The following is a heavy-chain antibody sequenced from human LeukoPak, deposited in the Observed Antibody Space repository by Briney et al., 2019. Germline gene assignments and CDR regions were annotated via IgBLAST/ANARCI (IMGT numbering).Heavy chain of an antibody. Sequence: GGSLRLSCAASGFAVSGNHMTWVRQAPGKGLEWVSVISGSGTTFYADSVKGRLTISRDNSKNTIYLQMNNLRAEDTAVYYCAGYGGYSFWGQGTLVTVSS. CDR3: AGYGGYSF. V-gene: IGHV3-66*01. D-gene: IGHD4-23*01. CDR2: ISGSGTT. CDR1: GFAVSGNH. J-gene: IGHJ4*02.